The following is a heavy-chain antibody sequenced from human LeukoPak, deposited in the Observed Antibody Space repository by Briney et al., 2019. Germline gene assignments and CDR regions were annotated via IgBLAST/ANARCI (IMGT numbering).Heavy chain of an antibody. D-gene: IGHD5-18*01. V-gene: IGHV3-30*18. CDR3: AKDVIRGYSYGALDY. J-gene: IGHJ4*02. Sequence: QTGGSLRLSCAASGFTFSSYGMHWVRRAPGKGLEWVAVISYDGSNKYYADSVKGRFTISRDNSKNTLYLQMNSLRAEDTAVYYCAKDVIRGYSYGALDYWGQGTLVTVSS. CDR1: GFTFSSYG. CDR2: ISYDGSNK.